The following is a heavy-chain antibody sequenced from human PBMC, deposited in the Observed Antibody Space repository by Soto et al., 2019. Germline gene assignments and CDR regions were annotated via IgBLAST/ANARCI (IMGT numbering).Heavy chain of an antibody. J-gene: IGHJ4*02. D-gene: IGHD2-2*01. CDR1: GYTFTSYG. Sequence: ASVKVSCKASGYTFTSYGISWVRQAPGQGLEWMGWISAYNGNTNYAQKLQGRVTMTTDTSTSTAYKELRSLRSDDTAVYYCARKAGGTRAYRYWGQGTLVTVSS. CDR3: ARKAGGTRAYRY. CDR2: ISAYNGNT. V-gene: IGHV1-18*04.